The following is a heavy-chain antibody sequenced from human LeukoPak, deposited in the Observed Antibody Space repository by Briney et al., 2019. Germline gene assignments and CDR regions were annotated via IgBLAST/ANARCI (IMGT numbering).Heavy chain of an antibody. CDR3: AKDEYGSGWFFDY. CDR1: GFTFSSYA. D-gene: IGHD6-19*01. J-gene: IGHJ4*02. V-gene: IGHV3-23*01. Sequence: GGSLRLSCAASGFTFSSYAMSWVRQAPGKGLEWVSAISGSGGSTYCADSVKGRFTISRDNSKNTLYLQMNSLRAEDTAVYYCAKDEYGSGWFFDYWGQGTLVTVSS. CDR2: ISGSGGST.